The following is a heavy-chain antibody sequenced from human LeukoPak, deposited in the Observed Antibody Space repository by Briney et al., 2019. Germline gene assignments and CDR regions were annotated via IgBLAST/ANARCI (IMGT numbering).Heavy chain of an antibody. Sequence: GGSLRLSCAASGVSVSSDYMGWVRQAPGKGLECVSLLYSGGSSHYAGSVKGRFTISRDKSKNMVFLQMNSLRAEDTAVYFCARSKTGSYARPFDYWGQGTLVTVSS. V-gene: IGHV3-66*01. CDR1: GVSVSSDY. CDR2: LYSGGSS. D-gene: IGHD1-26*01. J-gene: IGHJ4*02. CDR3: ARSKTGSYARPFDY.